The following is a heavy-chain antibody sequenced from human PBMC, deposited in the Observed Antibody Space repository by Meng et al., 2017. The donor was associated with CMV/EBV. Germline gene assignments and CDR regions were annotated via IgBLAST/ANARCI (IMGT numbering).Heavy chain of an antibody. CDR3: AKDASSTGDFWSGYPYNCFDP. CDR2: IRYDGSNK. D-gene: IGHD3-3*01. V-gene: IGHV3-30*02. CDR1: GLTFSFFG. J-gene: IGHJ5*02. Sequence: GESLKISCAASGLTFSFFGMHWVRQAPGKGLEWVAFIRYDGSNKYYADSVKGRFTISRDNSKNKLYLQMNSLKAEDTAVYYCAKDASSTGDFWSGYPYNCFDPWGQRTLVTVSS.